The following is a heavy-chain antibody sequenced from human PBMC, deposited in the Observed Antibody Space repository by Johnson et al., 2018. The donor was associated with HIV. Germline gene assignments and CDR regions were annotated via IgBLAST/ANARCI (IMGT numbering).Heavy chain of an antibody. J-gene: IGHJ3*02. Sequence: QLVESGGGLVQPGGSLRLSCAASGFPFSSYAMSWVRQAPGKGLEWVSAIRGRVGNRYYANAVKGRFTIARDNSKNPLYLQMDSLRAEDSAIYYCARDGVYSSPHDAFDIWGQGTMVTVSS. CDR1: GFPFSSYA. V-gene: IGHV3-23*04. CDR2: IRGRVGNR. D-gene: IGHD6-13*01. CDR3: ARDGVYSSPHDAFDI.